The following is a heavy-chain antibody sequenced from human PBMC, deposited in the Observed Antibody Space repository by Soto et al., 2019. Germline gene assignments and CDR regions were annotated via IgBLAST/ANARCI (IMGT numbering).Heavy chain of an antibody. CDR3: AAVYKSYSSSDNWFDP. CDR2: IVVGSGNT. CDR1: EFSFTISA. D-gene: IGHD6-6*01. V-gene: IGHV1-58*01. J-gene: IGHJ5*02. Sequence: VKVSCTPSEFSFTISALEWVGQARGLPLEWIGWIVVGSGNTNYAQKFQERVTITRDRSIRTAYMELSSLRSEDTAVYYCAAVYKSYSSSDNWFDPWGQGTLVTVSA.